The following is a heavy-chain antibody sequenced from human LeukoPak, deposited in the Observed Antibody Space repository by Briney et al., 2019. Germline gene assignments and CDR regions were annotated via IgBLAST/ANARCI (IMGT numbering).Heavy chain of an antibody. CDR3: AKDIVVVPAATALWDY. Sequence: PGGSLRLSCAASGFTFSSYAMSWVRQDPGKGLEWVSALSGSGASTYYADSVKGRFTISRDNSKNTLYLQMNSLRAEDTAIYYCAKDIVVVPAATALWDYWGQGTLVTVSS. J-gene: IGHJ4*02. V-gene: IGHV3-23*01. CDR1: GFTFSSYA. D-gene: IGHD2-2*01. CDR2: LSGSGAST.